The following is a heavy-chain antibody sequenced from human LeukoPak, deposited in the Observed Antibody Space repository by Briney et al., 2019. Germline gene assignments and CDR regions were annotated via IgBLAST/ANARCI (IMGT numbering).Heavy chain of an antibody. CDR1: GGSMNSYY. CDR2: IYYSGST. D-gene: IGHD2-8*01. V-gene: IGHV4-59*08. CDR3: ARQAHCTSDLCYPFDY. Sequence: SETLSLTCSVSGGSMNSYYWSWIRQSPGKGLEWIGYIYYSGSTNYNPSLKSRVTISADTTKNQFSLKLTSVTAADTAVYYCARQAHCTSDLCYPFDYWGQGTLVTVSS. J-gene: IGHJ4*02.